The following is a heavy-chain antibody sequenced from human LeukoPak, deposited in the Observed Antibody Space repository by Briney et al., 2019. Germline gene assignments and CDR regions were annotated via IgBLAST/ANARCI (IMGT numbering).Heavy chain of an antibody. V-gene: IGHV1-2*02. D-gene: IGHD3-10*01. CDR3: AREPINVIRGYYYYYMDV. Sequence: ASVKVSCKASGYTFTGYYMHWVRQAPGQGLEWMGWIKPNRGATNYAQKFQGRVTMTRDTSISTAYMELRRLTSDDTAVYYCAREPINVIRGYYYYYMDVWGKGTTVTISS. CDR2: IKPNRGAT. CDR1: GYTFTGYY. J-gene: IGHJ6*03.